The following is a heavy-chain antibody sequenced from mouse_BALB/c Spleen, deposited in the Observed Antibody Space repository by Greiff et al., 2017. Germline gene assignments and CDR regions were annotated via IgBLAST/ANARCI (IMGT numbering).Heavy chain of an antibody. D-gene: IGHD2-14*01. CDR2: ISSGSSTI. CDR3: ARWGVRRSFDY. Sequence: EVKVVESGGGLVQPGGSRKLSCAASGFTFSSFGMHWVRQAPEKGLEWVAYISSGSSTIYYADTVKGRFTISRDNPKNTLFLQMTSLRSEDTAMYYCARWGVRRSFDYWGQGTTLTVSS. J-gene: IGHJ2*01. V-gene: IGHV5-17*02. CDR1: GFTFSSFG.